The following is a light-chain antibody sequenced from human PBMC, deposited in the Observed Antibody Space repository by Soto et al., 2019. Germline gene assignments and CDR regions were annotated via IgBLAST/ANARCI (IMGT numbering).Light chain of an antibody. Sequence: IQITQSPSSLSASVGDRLAISCRASQDIRNTLAWYQQKPGEAPKLLIFAASNLQSGVPSRFSGSGSVTDFTLAITGLQPEDFATYYCLQYYNFSWTFGQGTKV. CDR2: AAS. CDR3: LQYYNFSWT. CDR1: QDIRNT. J-gene: IGKJ1*01. V-gene: IGKV1-6*01.